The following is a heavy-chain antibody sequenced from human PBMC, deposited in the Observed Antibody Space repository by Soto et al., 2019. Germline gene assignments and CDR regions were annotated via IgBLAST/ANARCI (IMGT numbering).Heavy chain of an antibody. Sequence: SETLALTCTVSGGSISSGGYYWSWIRQPPGKGLEWIGYIYYSGSPYYNPSLQSRVTISVDTSKNQFSLKLSSVTAADTAVYYRARDPLYGDHPDYWGQGTLVTVSS. CDR3: ARDPLYGDHPDY. V-gene: IGHV4-31*03. CDR1: GGSISSGGYY. CDR2: IYYSGSP. D-gene: IGHD4-17*01. J-gene: IGHJ4*02.